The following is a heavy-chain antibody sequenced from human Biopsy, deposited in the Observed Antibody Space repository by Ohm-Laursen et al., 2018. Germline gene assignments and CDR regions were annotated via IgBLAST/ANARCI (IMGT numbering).Heavy chain of an antibody. CDR2: IKSKTDGGTT. D-gene: IGHD2-2*02. Sequence: GSLRLSCAASGFTFSSYAMSWVRQAPGKGLEWVGRIKSKTDGGTTDYAAPVKGRFTISRDDSKNTLYLQMNSLKTEDTAVYYCTTRAIPRYYFDYWGQGTLVTVSS. J-gene: IGHJ4*02. CDR3: TTRAIPRYYFDY. CDR1: GFTFSSYA. V-gene: IGHV3-15*01.